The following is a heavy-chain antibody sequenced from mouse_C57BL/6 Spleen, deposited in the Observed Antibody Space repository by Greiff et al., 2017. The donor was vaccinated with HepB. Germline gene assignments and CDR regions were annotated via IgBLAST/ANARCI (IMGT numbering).Heavy chain of an antibody. D-gene: IGHD1-1*01. Sequence: EVKLVESGGGLVQPGGSLKLSCAASGFTFSDYYMYWVRQTPEKRLEWVAYISNGGGSTYYPDTVKGRFTISRDNAKNTLYLQMSRLKSEDTAMYYCARQMGSTWAMDYWGQGTSVTVSS. CDR3: ARQMGSTWAMDY. CDR2: ISNGGGST. CDR1: GFTFSDYY. J-gene: IGHJ4*01. V-gene: IGHV5-12*01.